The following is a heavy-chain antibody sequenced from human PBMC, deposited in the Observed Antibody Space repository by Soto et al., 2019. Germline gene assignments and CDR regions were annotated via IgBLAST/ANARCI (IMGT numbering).Heavy chain of an antibody. V-gene: IGHV1-46*01. D-gene: IGHD4-4*01. CDR3: ASISNSDRYYYYGMDV. CDR1: GYTFTSYY. CDR2: INPSGGST. J-gene: IGHJ6*02. Sequence: VASVRVSCKASGYTFTSYYMHWVRQAPGQGLEWMGIINPSGGSTSYAQKFQGRVTMTRDTSTSTVYMELSSLRSEDTAVYYCASISNSDRYYYYGMDVWGQGTTVTVSS.